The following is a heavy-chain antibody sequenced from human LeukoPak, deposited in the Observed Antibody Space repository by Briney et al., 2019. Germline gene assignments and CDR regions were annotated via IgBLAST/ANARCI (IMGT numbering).Heavy chain of an antibody. CDR1: GGTFSSYA. Sequence: SVKVSCKASGGTFSSYAISWVRQAPGQGLEWMGGIIPIFGTANYAQKFQGRVTITADESTSTAYMELSSLRSEDTAVYYCARVGCNFPQFDYWGQGTLVTVSS. V-gene: IGHV1-69*13. J-gene: IGHJ4*02. CDR3: ARVGCNFPQFDY. D-gene: IGHD1-20*01. CDR2: IIPIFGTA.